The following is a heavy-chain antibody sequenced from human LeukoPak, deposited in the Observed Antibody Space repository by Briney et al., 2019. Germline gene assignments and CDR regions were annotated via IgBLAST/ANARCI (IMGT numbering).Heavy chain of an antibody. CDR3: AREFQGYSYGPGPDSSGYL. Sequence: GGSLRLSCAASGFTFSSYEMNWVRQAPGKGLEWVSYISSSGSTIYYAGSVKGRFTISRDNAKNSLYLQMNSPRAEDTAVYYCAREFQGYSYGPGPDSSGYLWGQGTLVTVSS. J-gene: IGHJ5*02. CDR1: GFTFSSYE. D-gene: IGHD5-18*01. CDR2: ISSSGSTI. V-gene: IGHV3-48*03.